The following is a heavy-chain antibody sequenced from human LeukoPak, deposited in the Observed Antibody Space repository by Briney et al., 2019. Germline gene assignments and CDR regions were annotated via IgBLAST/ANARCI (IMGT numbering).Heavy chain of an antibody. CDR1: GYTFTGYY. CDR2: INPNSGGT. CDR3: ARGGIVATTYYFDY. J-gene: IGHJ4*02. V-gene: IGHV1-2*02. D-gene: IGHD5-12*01. Sequence: ASVKVSCKASGYTFTGYYMHWVRQAPGQGLEWMGWINPNSGGTNYAQKFQGRVTMTRDTSISTACMELSRLRSDDTAVYYCARGGIVATTYYFDYWGQGTLVTVSS.